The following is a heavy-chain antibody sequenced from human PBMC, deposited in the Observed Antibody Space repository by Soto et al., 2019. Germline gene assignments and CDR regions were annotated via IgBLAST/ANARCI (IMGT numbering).Heavy chain of an antibody. CDR3: ARSTRTHDY. V-gene: IGHV3-7*01. J-gene: IGHJ4*02. CDR1: GFTFGDFW. CDR2: IKSDGSEK. D-gene: IGHD2-8*01. Sequence: QSGGSLRLSCAASGFTFGDFWMTWVRQAPGKGLECVATIKSDGSEKYSVDSVRGRFTVSRDNAKNSVFLQMNSLRAEDTAMYYCARSTRTHDYWGRGTLVTVSS.